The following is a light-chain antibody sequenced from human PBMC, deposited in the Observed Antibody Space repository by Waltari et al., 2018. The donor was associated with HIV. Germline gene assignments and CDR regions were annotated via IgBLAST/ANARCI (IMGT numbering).Light chain of an antibody. J-gene: IGLJ2*01. CDR2: EVS. CDR3: SSYTSSDTVV. CDR1: TSDVGGYNS. V-gene: IGLV2-14*03. Sequence: QSALTQPASVSGSPGQSITIPCTGTTSDVGGYNSVSWYQQHPAKAPKLVILEVSSRPSGVSNRFSGSKSGNTASLTISGLQAEDEAYYYCSSYTSSDTVVFGGGTKVTVL.